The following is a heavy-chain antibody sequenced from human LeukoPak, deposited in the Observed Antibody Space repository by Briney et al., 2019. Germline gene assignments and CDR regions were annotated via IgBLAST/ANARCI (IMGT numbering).Heavy chain of an antibody. CDR3: ARRGAVAGSYFDY. CDR2: MNPNSGGT. Sequence: ASVKVSCKASGYTFTSYDINWVRQATGQGLEWMGWMNPNSGGTNYAQKFQGRVTMTRDTSISTAYMELSRLRSDDTAVYYCARRGAVAGSYFDYWGQGTLVTVSS. CDR1: GYTFTSYD. J-gene: IGHJ4*02. D-gene: IGHD6-19*01. V-gene: IGHV1-2*02.